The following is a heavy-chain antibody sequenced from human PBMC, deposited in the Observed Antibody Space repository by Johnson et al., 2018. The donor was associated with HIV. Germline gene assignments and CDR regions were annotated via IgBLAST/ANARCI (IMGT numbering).Heavy chain of an antibody. D-gene: IGHD3-16*01. CDR1: GFRFSDAW. CDR3: ITGGSGTIPSGAFDI. J-gene: IGHJ3*02. CDR2: LQSQTDGGTT. V-gene: IGHV3-15*01. Sequence: VQLVESGGGLVKPGDSLRLSCTASGFRFSDAWMSWVRQAPGQGLEWVGRLQSQTDGGTTDSAAPVKGRLPISRDDSKTTLYLQMNSLTTEDTAVYYCITGGSGTIPSGAFDIWGQGTMVTVSS.